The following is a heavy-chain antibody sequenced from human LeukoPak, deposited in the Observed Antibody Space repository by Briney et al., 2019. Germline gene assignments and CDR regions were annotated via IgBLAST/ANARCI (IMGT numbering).Heavy chain of an antibody. D-gene: IGHD1-26*01. CDR2: INPNSGGT. J-gene: IGHJ3*02. Sequence: GASVKVSCKASGYTFTGYYMHWVRQAPGQGLEWMGWINPNSGGTNYAQKFQGRVTMTRDTSISTAYMELSRLRSDYTAVYYCATRAVSGIYFRGPAEEAFAIWGQGTMVTVSS. V-gene: IGHV1-2*02. CDR3: ATRAVSGIYFRGPAEEAFAI. CDR1: GYTFTGYY.